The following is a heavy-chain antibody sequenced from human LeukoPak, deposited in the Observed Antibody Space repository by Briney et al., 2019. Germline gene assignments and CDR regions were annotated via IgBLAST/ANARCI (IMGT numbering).Heavy chain of an antibody. CDR1: GYTFTGYY. V-gene: IGHV1-2*02. Sequence: ASVKVSCKASGYTFTGYYTHWVRQAPGQGLEWMGWINPNSGGTSYAQKFQGRVTMTRDTSISTAYMELSRLRSDDTAVYYCARDRDCSSTSCYAAAYYYYGMDVWGQGTTVTVSS. D-gene: IGHD2-2*01. CDR2: INPNSGGT. CDR3: ARDRDCSSTSCYAAAYYYYGMDV. J-gene: IGHJ6*02.